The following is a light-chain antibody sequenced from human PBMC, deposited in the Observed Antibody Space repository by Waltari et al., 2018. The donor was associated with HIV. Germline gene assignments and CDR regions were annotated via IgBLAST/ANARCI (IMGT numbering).Light chain of an antibody. CDR2: SNN. CDR1: SSNIGSNT. J-gene: IGLJ2*01. V-gene: IGLV1-44*01. CDR3: AAWDDSLSGLVV. Sequence: QSVLTQPPSASGTPGQRVPIPCSGSSSNIGSNTVTWYQQLPGTAPRLLINSNNQRPSGVPDRFSGSKSGTSASLAISGLQSEDEADYYCAAWDDSLSGLVVFGGGTKLTVL.